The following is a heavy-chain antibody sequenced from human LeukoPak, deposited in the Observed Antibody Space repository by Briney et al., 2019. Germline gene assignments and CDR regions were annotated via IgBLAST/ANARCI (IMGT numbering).Heavy chain of an antibody. CDR2: ISSSSSTI. Sequence: GGSLRLSCAASGFTFSSYSMNWVRQAPGEGLEWVSYISSSSSTIYYADPVKGRFTISRDNAKNSLYLQMNSLRAEDTAVYYYAMVCRTSCDDYWGQGTLVTVSS. D-gene: IGHD2-2*01. CDR1: GFTFSSYS. J-gene: IGHJ4*02. CDR3: AMVCRTSCDDY. V-gene: IGHV3-48*01.